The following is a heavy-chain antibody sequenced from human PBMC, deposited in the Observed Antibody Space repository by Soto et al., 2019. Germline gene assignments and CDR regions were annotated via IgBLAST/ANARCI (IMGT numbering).Heavy chain of an antibody. CDR1: GGSISSYY. Sequence: QVQLQESGPGLVKPSETLSLTCTVSGGSISSYYWSWIRQPPGKGLEWIGYIYYSGSTNYNPSLKSRVTISVDTSKNQFSLKLSSVTAADTAVYYCARTPITPAGDWYFDLWGRGTLVTVSS. CDR2: IYYSGST. J-gene: IGHJ2*01. V-gene: IGHV4-59*01. CDR3: ARTPITPAGDWYFDL. D-gene: IGHD5-12*01.